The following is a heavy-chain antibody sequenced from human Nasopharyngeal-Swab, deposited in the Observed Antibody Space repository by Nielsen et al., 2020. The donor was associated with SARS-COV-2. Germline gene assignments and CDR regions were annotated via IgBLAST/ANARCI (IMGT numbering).Heavy chain of an antibody. J-gene: IGHJ4*02. V-gene: IGHV4-59*08. D-gene: IGHD3-16*01. CDR2: ISYSGST. CDR3: ASGGAPYYFDY. Sequence: SETLSLTCTVSGGSISPYYWSWIRRPPGKGLDWIGYISYSGSTNYNPSLKSRVTISVDTSKKQFSLRLSSLTAADTAVYYCASGGAPYYFDYWGQGTLVTVSS. CDR1: GGSISPYY.